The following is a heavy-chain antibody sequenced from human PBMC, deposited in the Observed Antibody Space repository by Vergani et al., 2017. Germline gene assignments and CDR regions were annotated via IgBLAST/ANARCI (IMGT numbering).Heavy chain of an antibody. D-gene: IGHD4-17*01. CDR3: ARGDGDYVFGYYYYGMDV. CDR2: INYSGST. CDR1: GGSISSYY. Sequence: QVQLQESGPGLVKPSETLSLTCTVSGGSISSYYWSWIRQPPGKGLEWIGYINYSGSTNYNPSLKSRVTISVDTSKNQFSRKLSPGTAADTAVYYCARGDGDYVFGYYYYGMDVWGQGTTVTVSS. V-gene: IGHV4-59*01. J-gene: IGHJ6*02.